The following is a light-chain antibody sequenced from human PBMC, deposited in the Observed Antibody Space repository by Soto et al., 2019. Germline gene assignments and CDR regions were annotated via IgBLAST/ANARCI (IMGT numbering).Light chain of an antibody. CDR1: QGISNY. CDR3: QKYNTAPWT. V-gene: IGKV1-27*01. CDR2: AAA. J-gene: IGKJ1*01. Sequence: DIQMTQSPSSRSASVGDRVTITCRASQGISNYLAWYQQKPGQVPKLRIYAAATLQSGVPSRFSGSGSGTDFTLTISTLQPEDGATYYCQKYNTAPWTFGQGTKVDIK.